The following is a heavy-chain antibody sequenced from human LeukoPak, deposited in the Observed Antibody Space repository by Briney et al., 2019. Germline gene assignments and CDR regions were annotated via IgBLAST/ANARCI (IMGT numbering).Heavy chain of an antibody. CDR1: GYTFTSYY. V-gene: IGHV1-46*01. J-gene: IGHJ6*03. D-gene: IGHD6-13*01. CDR3: AKSHPPTYSTYYYYYYMDV. CDR2: INPSGGST. Sequence: GASVKVSCKASGYTFTSYYMHWVRQAPGQGLEWMGIINPSGGSTSYAQKFQGRVTMTRDMSTSTVYMELSSLRSEDTAVYYCAKSHPPTYSTYYYYYYMDVWGKGTTVTVSS.